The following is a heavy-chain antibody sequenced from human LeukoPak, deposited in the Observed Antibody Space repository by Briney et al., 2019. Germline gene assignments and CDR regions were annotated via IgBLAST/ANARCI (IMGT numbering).Heavy chain of an antibody. V-gene: IGHV3-7*01. J-gene: IGHJ2*01. CDR2: KNQDGSEM. CDR3: ARDQGSIIVVRTTNWYFDL. Sequence: GGSLTLFCAASGFTFSHYCMRWVPQAPGTGLEWLPNKNQDGSEMYYVESVKGQLTNSRDNGKNSLYLKINSLRADDTAVYYCARDQGSIIVVRTTNWYFDLWGRGTLVTVSS. CDR1: GFTFSHYC. D-gene: IGHD2/OR15-2a*01.